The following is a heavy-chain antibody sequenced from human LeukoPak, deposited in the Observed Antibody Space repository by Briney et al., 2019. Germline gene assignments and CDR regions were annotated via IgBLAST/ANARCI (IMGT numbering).Heavy chain of an antibody. J-gene: IGHJ6*03. Sequence: SETLSLTCTVSGDSISNYYWSWIRQPAGKGLEWTGRIYTSGSTNYNPSLKSRVTMTVDTSKNQFSLKLSSVTAADTAVYYCARDRPEYSSSNYYYYYMDVWGKGTTVTVSS. CDR2: IYTSGST. V-gene: IGHV4-4*07. CDR1: GDSISNYY. CDR3: ARDRPEYSSSNYYYYYMDV. D-gene: IGHD6-6*01.